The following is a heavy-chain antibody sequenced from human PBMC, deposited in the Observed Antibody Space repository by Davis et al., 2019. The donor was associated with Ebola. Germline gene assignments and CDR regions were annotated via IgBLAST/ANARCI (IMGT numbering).Heavy chain of an antibody. D-gene: IGHD6-19*01. J-gene: IGHJ4*02. V-gene: IGHV3-30-3*01. CDR2: TSYDGNKK. CDR3: ASHSGRAPPLD. Sequence: PGGSLRLSCAASGFTFTDYAMHWVRQAPGKGLEWVAVTSYDGNKKYYGDTQKGRFTISRDSAKNSLYLQMNSLRAEDTAVYYCASHSGRAPPLDWGQGTLVTVSS. CDR1: GFTFTDYA.